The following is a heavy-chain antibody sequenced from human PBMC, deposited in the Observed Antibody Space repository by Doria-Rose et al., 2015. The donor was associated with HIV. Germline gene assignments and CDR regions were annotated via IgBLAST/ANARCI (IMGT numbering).Heavy chain of an antibody. CDR2: IFSDDER. CDR1: GVSLSSPGMG. J-gene: IGHJ4*02. D-gene: IGHD6-13*01. Sequence: SGPVLVKPTETLTLTCTVSGVSLSSPGMGVSWIRQPPGKALEWPASIFSDDERSYKTSLKSRVTISRVTSKSQVVLTMTDMDPVDTATYYCARIKSSRWYHKYYFDFWGQGTLVIVSA. V-gene: IGHV2-26*01. CDR3: ARIKSSRWYHKYYFDF.